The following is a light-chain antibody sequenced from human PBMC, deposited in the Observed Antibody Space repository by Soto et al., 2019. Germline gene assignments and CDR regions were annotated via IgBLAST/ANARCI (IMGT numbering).Light chain of an antibody. Sequence: QSALTQPASLSGSPGQSITISCTGTNNDIGRFDFVSWYQQHPGNSPKLILYEVRDRPSGVSSRFSGSKSANTASLTISGLQAEDEAVYYCSSFTSKSSLIFGGGTKLTVL. V-gene: IGLV2-14*01. CDR2: EVR. CDR3: SSFTSKSSLI. J-gene: IGLJ2*01. CDR1: NNDIGRFDF.